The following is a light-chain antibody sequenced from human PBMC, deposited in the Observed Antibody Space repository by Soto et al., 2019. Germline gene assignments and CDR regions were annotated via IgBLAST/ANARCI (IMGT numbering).Light chain of an antibody. CDR3: KHYDHYSFT. V-gene: IGKV1-5*03. J-gene: IGKJ2*01. CDR1: QSITNW. Sequence: QMTQSPSTRSASVGDRVTIACRASQSITNWLAWYQVKPGKVHKLLIHKGSTLQSGVPSRISGSGSGTDFTLTISSVQPEDSATYVCKHYDHYSFTFDEGPKMEI. CDR2: KGS.